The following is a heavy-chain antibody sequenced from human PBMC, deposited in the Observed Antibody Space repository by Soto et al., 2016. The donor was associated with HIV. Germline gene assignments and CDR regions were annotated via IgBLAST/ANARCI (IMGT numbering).Heavy chain of an antibody. D-gene: IGHD6-13*01. V-gene: IGHV4-34*01. Sequence: QVQLQQWGAGLSKPSGTLSLTCAVYGGSFSGYYWSWIRQSPRKGLEWIGEINHSGSTNYNPPLKSRVTISVDTSKNQFSLKLSSVTAADTAIYYCARGGGSSWSPPPLTSWGQGTLVTVSS. CDR2: INHSGST. CDR3: ARGGGSSWSPPPLTS. CDR1: GGSFSGYY. J-gene: IGHJ5*02.